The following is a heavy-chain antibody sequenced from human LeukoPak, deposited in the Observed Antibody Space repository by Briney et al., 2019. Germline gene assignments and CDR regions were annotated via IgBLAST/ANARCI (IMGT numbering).Heavy chain of an antibody. CDR2: INHSGST. J-gene: IGHJ4*02. CDR1: GGSFSGYY. D-gene: IGHD6-6*01. Sequence: SETLSLTCAVYGGSFSGYYWSWIRQPPGKGLEWIGEINHSGSTNYNPSLKSRVTISVDTSKNQFSLKLSSVTAADTAVYYCARVGDTGGIAARAIGYWGQGTLVTASS. CDR3: ARVGDTGGIAARAIGY. V-gene: IGHV4-34*01.